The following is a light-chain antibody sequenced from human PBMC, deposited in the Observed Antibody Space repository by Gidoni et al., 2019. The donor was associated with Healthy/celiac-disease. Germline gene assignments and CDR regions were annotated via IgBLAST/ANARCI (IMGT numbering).Light chain of an antibody. J-gene: IGKJ2*02. CDR3: HQYYNTPGT. CDR2: WAS. Sequence: DIVMTQSPDSLAASLGERATINCKSSQSVLYSSNNKNYLAWYQQKPGQPPKLLIYWASTRESGVPDRFSGSGSGTDFTLTISSLQAEDVAVYYCHQYYNTPGTFGQGTKLEIK. CDR1: QSVLYSSNNKNY. V-gene: IGKV4-1*01.